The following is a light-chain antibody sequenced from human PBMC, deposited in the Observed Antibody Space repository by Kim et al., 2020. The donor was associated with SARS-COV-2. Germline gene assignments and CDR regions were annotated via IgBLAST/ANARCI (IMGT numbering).Light chain of an antibody. V-gene: IGKV3-20*01. J-gene: IGKJ4*01. CDR3: QQYGDLPLT. CDR1: QSVTSSV. Sequence: SPGHRATRSCRASQSVTSSVLAWYQQKPGPAPRLLIYGASSRATGIADRFSGRGSGTDFTLTISRLQPEDFAVYYCQQYGDLPLTFGGGTKVDIK. CDR2: GAS.